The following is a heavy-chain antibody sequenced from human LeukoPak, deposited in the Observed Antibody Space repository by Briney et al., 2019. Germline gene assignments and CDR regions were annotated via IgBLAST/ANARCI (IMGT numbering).Heavy chain of an antibody. CDR3: AKGLTGTRSYFDY. Sequence: PGAALRLSCAASGFTFSNYAMSWVRQAPGKGLEWVSTISASGYSTYYADSVKGRFTISRDNSKNTLNLQMNSLRTEDTAVYYCAKGLTGTRSYFDYWGQGTLVTVS. CDR2: ISASGYST. D-gene: IGHD1-7*01. CDR1: GFTFSNYA. J-gene: IGHJ4*02. V-gene: IGHV3-23*01.